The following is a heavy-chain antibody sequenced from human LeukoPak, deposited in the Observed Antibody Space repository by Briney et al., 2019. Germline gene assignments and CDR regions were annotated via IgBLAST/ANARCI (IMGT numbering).Heavy chain of an antibody. CDR1: GGSISSYY. CDR2: IYYSGST. Sequence: PSETLSLTCTVSGGSISSYYWSWIRQPPGKGLEWIGYIYYSGSTNYNPSLKGRVTISVDTSKNQFSLKLSSVTAADTAVYYCAQGRGAFDIWAQGTMVTVSS. CDR3: AQGRGAFDI. J-gene: IGHJ3*02. V-gene: IGHV4-59*08.